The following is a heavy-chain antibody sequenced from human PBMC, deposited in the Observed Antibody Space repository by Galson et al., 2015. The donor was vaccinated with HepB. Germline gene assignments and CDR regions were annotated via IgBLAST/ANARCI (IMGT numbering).Heavy chain of an antibody. D-gene: IGHD5-18*01. CDR1: GFTVSSNY. Sequence: SLRLSCAASGFTVSSNYMSWVRQAPGKGLEWVSVIYSGGSTYYADSVKGRFTISRDNSKNTLYLQMNSLSADDTDVYYCASWIQLWGILGYWGQGTLVTVSS. J-gene: IGHJ4*02. CDR2: IYSGGST. CDR3: ASWIQLWGILGY. V-gene: IGHV3-53*01.